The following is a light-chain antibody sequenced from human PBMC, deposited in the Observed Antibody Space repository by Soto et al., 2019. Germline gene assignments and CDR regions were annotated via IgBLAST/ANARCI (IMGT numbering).Light chain of an antibody. J-gene: IGKJ1*01. CDR3: QHYNNWPWS. CDR1: QSVRSN. CDR2: GAS. Sequence: EIVMTQSPATLSVSPGERATLSCRASQSVRSNLAWYQQKPGQAPRLVIYGASTRATGIPASFSGSGSGTEFTLTISSRQSEDFSVYYCQHYNNWPWSFGQGTKVEIK. V-gene: IGKV3-15*01.